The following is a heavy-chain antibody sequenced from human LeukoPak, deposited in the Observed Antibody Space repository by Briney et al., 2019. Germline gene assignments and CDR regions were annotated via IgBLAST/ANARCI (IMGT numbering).Heavy chain of an antibody. J-gene: IGHJ4*02. D-gene: IGHD3-3*01. V-gene: IGHV3-23*01. CDR2: VRGSGTAT. CDR3: VNTSRRDSTYDSPFDY. CDR1: GFTFSTYA. Sequence: PGGSLRLSCAASGFTFSTYAMTWFRQAPGKGLEWVSAVRGSGTATYYADSVKGRFTISRDNSNNRLYLQMNSLRAEDTAIYYCVNTSRRDSTYDSPFDYWGQGTVVTVSS.